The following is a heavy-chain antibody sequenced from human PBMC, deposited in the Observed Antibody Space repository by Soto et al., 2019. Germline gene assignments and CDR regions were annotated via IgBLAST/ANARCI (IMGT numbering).Heavy chain of an antibody. V-gene: IGHV3-33*01. D-gene: IGHD3-3*01. J-gene: IGHJ3*02. CDR2: IWYDGSNK. CDR3: ARERAVSIFGVVIDAFDI. CDR1: GFTFSSYG. Sequence: PGGSLRLSCAASGFTFSSYGMHWVRQAPGKGLEWVAVIWYDGSNKYYADSVKGRFTISRDNSKNTLYLQMNSLRAEDTAVYYCARERAVSIFGVVIDAFDIWGQGTMVTVSS.